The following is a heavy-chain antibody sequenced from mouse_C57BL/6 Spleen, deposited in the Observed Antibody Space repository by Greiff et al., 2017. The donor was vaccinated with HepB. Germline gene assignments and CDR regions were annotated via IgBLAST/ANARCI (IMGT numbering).Heavy chain of an antibody. CDR3: ARDLYYGSSHWYFDV. D-gene: IGHD1-1*01. CDR2: ISYDGSN. V-gene: IGHV3-6*01. J-gene: IGHJ1*03. CDR1: GYSITSGYY. Sequence: EVKLLESGPGLVKPSQSLSLTCSVTGYSITSGYYWNWIRQFPGNKLEWMGYISYDGSNNYNPSLKNRISITRDTSKNQFFLKLNSVTTEDTATYYCARDLYYGSSHWYFDVWGTGTTVTVSS.